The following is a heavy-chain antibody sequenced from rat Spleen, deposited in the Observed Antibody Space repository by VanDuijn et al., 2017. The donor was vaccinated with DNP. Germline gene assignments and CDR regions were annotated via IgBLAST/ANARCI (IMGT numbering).Heavy chain of an antibody. V-gene: IGHV2S12*01. D-gene: IGHD1-1*01. Sequence: QVQLKESGPGLVQPSETLSLTCTVSGFSLTSYGVSWVRQPPGKGLKWIAAISSGGSTYYNSALKSRLSISRDTSKSQVFLKMNSLQTEDTAIYFCTRDDSGPYYWGQGVMVTVSS. CDR2: ISSGGST. J-gene: IGHJ2*01. CDR1: GFSLTSYG. CDR3: TRDDSGPYY.